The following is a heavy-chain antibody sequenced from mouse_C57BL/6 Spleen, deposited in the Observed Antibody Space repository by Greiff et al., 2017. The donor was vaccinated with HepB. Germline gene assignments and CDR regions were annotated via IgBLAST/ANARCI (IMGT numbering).Heavy chain of an antibody. V-gene: IGHV1-64*01. J-gene: IGHJ4*01. CDR1: GYTFTSYW. CDR3: ARGTGGVPYYYAMDY. CDR2: IHPNSGST. Sequence: QVQLQQPGAELVKPGASVKLSCKASGYTFTSYWVHWVKQRPGQGLEWIGMIHPNSGSTNYNEKFKSKATLTVDKSSSTAYMQLSSLTSEDSAVYYCARGTGGVPYYYAMDYWGQGTSVTVSS. D-gene: IGHD4-1*01.